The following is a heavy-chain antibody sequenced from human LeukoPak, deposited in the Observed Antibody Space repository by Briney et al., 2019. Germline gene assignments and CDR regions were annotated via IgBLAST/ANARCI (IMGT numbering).Heavy chain of an antibody. D-gene: IGHD2-21*01. V-gene: IGHV3-23*01. CDR3: AKEGLFRRHLYYYYYYGMDV. J-gene: IGHJ6*02. CDR1: GFTFSSYW. Sequence: GGSLRLSCAASGFTFSSYWMSWVRQAPGKGLEWVSAISGSGGSTYYADSVKGRFTISRDNSKNTLYLQMNSLRAEDTAVYYCAKEGLFRRHLYYYYYYGMDVWGQGTTVTVSS. CDR2: ISGSGGST.